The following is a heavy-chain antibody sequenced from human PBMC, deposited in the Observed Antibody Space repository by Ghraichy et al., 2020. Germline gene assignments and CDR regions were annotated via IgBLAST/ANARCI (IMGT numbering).Heavy chain of an antibody. V-gene: IGHV3-21*01. CDR2: ISSSSSYI. CDR3: ARNVVPAAISYMDV. J-gene: IGHJ6*03. Sequence: GGSLRLSCAASGFTFSSYSMNWVRQAPGKGLEWVSSISSSSSYIYYADSVKGRFTISRDNAKNSLYLQMNSLRAEDTAVYYCARNVVPAAISYMDVWGKGTTVTVSS. D-gene: IGHD2-2*01. CDR1: GFTFSSYS.